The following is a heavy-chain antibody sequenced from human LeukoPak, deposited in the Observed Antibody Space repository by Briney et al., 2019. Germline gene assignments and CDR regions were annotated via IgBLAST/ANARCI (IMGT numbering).Heavy chain of an antibody. CDR3: TKGMATIRRHIDS. D-gene: IGHD5-24*01. J-gene: IGHJ4*02. CDR2: ISGSAGST. Sequence: GGSLRLSCAASGFSFSDCAMSWVRQAPGRGLEWVSSISGSAGSTYYVDSMKGRFTISRDNPKNTLHLEMNSLRAEDTAIHYCTKGMATIRRHIDSWGQGTLVTVSS. V-gene: IGHV3-23*01. CDR1: GFSFSDCA.